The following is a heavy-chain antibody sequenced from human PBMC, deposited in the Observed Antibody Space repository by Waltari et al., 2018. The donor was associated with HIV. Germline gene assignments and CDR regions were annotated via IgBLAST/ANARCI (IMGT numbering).Heavy chain of an antibody. D-gene: IGHD3-3*01. CDR1: GMTFSRYD. J-gene: IGHJ6*02. Sequence: EVQLLESGGGLVQPGGSLRHSCASSGMTFSRYDMSWVCQAPGKGLEWVSAISGSGGSTDYADSVKGRFTISRDNSKNTLYLQMNSLRAEDTAVYYCAKGHYDFWSGSYYYGMDVWGQGTTVTVSS. V-gene: IGHV3-23*01. CDR2: ISGSGGST. CDR3: AKGHYDFWSGSYYYGMDV.